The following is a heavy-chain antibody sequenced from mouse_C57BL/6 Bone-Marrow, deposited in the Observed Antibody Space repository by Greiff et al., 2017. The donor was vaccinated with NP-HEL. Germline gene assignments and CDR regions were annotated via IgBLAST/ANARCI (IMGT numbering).Heavy chain of an antibody. CDR1: GYTFPDYY. Sequence: QVQLQQSGAELVRPGASVKLSCKASGYTFPDYYLNWVKPRPGPGLEWISRLYPGTGNTYYNEKFQGKATLTAEKSSSTAYMQLSSLTSEDSAVYFCARWYPDYWGQGTTLTVSS. CDR3: ARWYPDY. CDR2: LYPGTGNT. J-gene: IGHJ2*01. V-gene: IGHV1-76*01. D-gene: IGHD1-1*02.